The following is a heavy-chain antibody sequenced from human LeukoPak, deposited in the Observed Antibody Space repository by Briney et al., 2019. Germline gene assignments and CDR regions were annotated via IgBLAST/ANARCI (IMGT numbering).Heavy chain of an antibody. CDR3: ARDREGGTGNNWFDP. V-gene: IGHV4-39*07. D-gene: IGHD1-1*01. Sequence: SETLSLTCTVSGGSISSSSYYWGWLRQPPGKGLEWIGSIYYSGSTYYNPSLKSRVTISVDTSKNQVSLKLSSVTAADTAVYYCARDREGGTGNNWFDPWGQGTLVTVSS. CDR1: GGSISSSSYY. J-gene: IGHJ5*02. CDR2: IYYSGST.